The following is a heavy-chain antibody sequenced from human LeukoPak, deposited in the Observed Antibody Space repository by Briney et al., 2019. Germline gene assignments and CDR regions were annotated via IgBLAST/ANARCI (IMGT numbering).Heavy chain of an antibody. D-gene: IGHD2/OR15-2a*01. J-gene: IGHJ5*02. CDR2: IIPIFGTA. Sequence: ASVKVSCKASGGTFSSYAISWVRQAPGQGLEWMGGIIPIFGTANYAQKFQGRVTMTEDTSTDTAYMELSSLRSEDTAVYYCATCRNILNWFDPWGQGTLVTVSS. CDR3: ATCRNILNWFDP. CDR1: GGTFSSYA. V-gene: IGHV1-69*06.